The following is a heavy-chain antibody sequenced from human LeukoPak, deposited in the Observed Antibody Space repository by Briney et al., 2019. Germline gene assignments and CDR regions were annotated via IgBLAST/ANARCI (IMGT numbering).Heavy chain of an antibody. Sequence: ASVKVSCKASGYTFTSYGISWVRQAPGQGLERMGWISAYNGNTNYAQKLQGRVTMTTDTSTSTAYMELRSLRSDDTAVYYCAREGIRYSASVQPYYYGMDVWGQGTTVTVSS. CDR1: GYTFTSYG. CDR2: ISAYNGNT. D-gene: IGHD3-9*01. V-gene: IGHV1-18*01. J-gene: IGHJ6*02. CDR3: AREGIRYSASVQPYYYGMDV.